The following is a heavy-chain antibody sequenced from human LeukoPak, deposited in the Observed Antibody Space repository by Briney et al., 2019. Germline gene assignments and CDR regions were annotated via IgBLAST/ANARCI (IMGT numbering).Heavy chain of an antibody. CDR2: IYPGDSDT. CDR3: ARTLTYYYDSSGYFYYYGMDV. CDR1: GYSFTSYW. D-gene: IGHD3-22*01. V-gene: IGHV5-51*01. J-gene: IGHJ6*02. Sequence: GESLKISCKGSGYSFTSYWIGWVRQMPGKGLELMGIIYPGDSDTRYSPSFQGQVTISADKSISTAYLQWSSLKASDTAMYYCARTLTYYYDSSGYFYYYGMDVWGQGTTVTVS.